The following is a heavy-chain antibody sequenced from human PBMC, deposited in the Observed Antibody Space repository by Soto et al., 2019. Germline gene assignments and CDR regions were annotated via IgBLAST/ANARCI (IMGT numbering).Heavy chain of an antibody. V-gene: IGHV5-51*01. CDR1: GYSFTSYW. CDR2: IYPGDSDT. CDR3: ARGPLEPLLDF. D-gene: IGHD1-26*01. J-gene: IGHJ4*02. Sequence: GESLKISCKGSGYSFTSYWIGWVRQMPGKGLEWMGIIYPGDSDTRYSPSFQGQVTISRDNSKNTVYLQMNSLRAEDTAVYHCARGPLEPLLDFWGQGTLVTVSS.